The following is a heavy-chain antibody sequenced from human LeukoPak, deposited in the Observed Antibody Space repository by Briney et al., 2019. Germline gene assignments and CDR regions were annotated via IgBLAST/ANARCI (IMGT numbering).Heavy chain of an antibody. Sequence: SETLSLTCTVSGGSISSYYWSWIRQPPGKGLEWIGYIYYSGSTNYNPSLKSRATISVDTSKNQFSLKLSSVTAADTAVYYCARANRDPDAFDIWGQGTMVTVSS. J-gene: IGHJ3*02. D-gene: IGHD5-24*01. CDR1: GGSISSYY. CDR3: ARANRDPDAFDI. CDR2: IYYSGST. V-gene: IGHV4-59*01.